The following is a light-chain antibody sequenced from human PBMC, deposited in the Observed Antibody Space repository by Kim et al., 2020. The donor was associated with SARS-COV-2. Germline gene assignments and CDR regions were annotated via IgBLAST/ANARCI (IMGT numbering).Light chain of an antibody. CDR3: QQYNSYPYT. CDR1: QSIRSW. V-gene: IGKV1-5*01. Sequence: SAAVEDRVTITGRASQSIRSWFAGYQQKAGKAPNLRIYDVSTLESGVPSRFSGSGSGTEFILTISNLQPDDFATYYCQQYNSYPYTFGQGTKLEI. CDR2: DVS. J-gene: IGKJ2*01.